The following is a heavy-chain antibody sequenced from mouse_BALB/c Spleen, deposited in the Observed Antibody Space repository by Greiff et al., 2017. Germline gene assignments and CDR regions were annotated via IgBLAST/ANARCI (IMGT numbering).Heavy chain of an antibody. J-gene: IGHJ2*01. CDR1: GFNIKDYY. V-gene: IGHV1S16*01. CDR2: INPSNGGT. D-gene: IGHD2-14*01. Sequence: VKLQESGAELVRPGALVKLSCKASGFNIKDYYMYWVKQRPGQGLEWIGGINPSNGGTNFNEKFKSKATLTVDKSSSTAYMQLSSLTSEDSAVYYCTRYDALFDYWGQGTTLTVSS. CDR3: TRYDALFDY.